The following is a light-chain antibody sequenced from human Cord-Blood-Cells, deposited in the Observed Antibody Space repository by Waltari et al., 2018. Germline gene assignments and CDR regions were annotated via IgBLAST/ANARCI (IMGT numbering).Light chain of an antibody. Sequence: DIVMTQSPDSLAVSLGDRATINCKSSPSVLYSSNNKNYLALYQQKPGQQPKLLIYWASTRESGVPDRFSGSGSGTDFTLTISSLQAEDVAVYYCQQYYSTPLTFGQGTKLEIK. CDR2: WAS. V-gene: IGKV4-1*01. J-gene: IGKJ2*01. CDR1: PSVLYSSNNKNY. CDR3: QQYYSTPLT.